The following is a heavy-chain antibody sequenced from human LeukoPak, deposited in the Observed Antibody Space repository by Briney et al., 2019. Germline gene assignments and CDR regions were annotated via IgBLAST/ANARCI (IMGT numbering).Heavy chain of an antibody. CDR2: INQNGSEK. Sequence: PGGSLRLSCAASGFTFSTYWMTWVRQAPGKGLEWVANINQNGSEKYYVDSVKGRFTISRDNAKNSLYLQMNSLRAEDTAVYYCARDLRNSYGYCSSTRGGKRGDCYTNFDYWGQGTLVTVSS. J-gene: IGHJ4*02. CDR1: GFTFSTYW. D-gene: IGHD2-2*03. V-gene: IGHV3-7*01. CDR3: ARDLRNSYGYCSSTRGGKRGDCYTNFDY.